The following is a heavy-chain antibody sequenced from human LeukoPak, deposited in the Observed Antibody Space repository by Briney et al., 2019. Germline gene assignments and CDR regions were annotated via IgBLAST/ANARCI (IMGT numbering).Heavy chain of an antibody. J-gene: IGHJ3*02. CDR2: IYYSGST. CDR1: GGSISSYY. D-gene: IGHD5-12*01. Sequence: PSETLSLTCTVSGGSISSYYWSWIRQPPGKGLEWIGYIYYSGSTNYNPSLESRVTISVDTSNNQFSLKLNSVTAADTAVYYCARDYYSGYSRAFDIWGQGTMVTVSS. CDR3: ARDYYSGYSRAFDI. V-gene: IGHV4-59*01.